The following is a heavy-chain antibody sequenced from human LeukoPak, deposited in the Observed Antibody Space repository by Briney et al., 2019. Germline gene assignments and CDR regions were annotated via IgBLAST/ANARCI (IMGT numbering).Heavy chain of an antibody. CDR3: ARIRRDGYNIDY. J-gene: IGHJ4*02. D-gene: IGHD5-24*01. CDR1: GGSISSGDYY. Sequence: SQTLSLTCTVSGGSISSGDYYWSWIRQPPGKGLEWIGYIYYSGSTYYNPSLESRVTISVDTSKNQFSLKLSSVTAADTAVYYCARIRRDGYNIDYWGQGTLVTVSS. V-gene: IGHV4-30-4*01. CDR2: IYYSGST.